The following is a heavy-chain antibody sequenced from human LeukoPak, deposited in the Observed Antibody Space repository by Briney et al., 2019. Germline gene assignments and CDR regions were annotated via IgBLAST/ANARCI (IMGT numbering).Heavy chain of an antibody. Sequence: GGSLRLSCAASGFTFSSYSMNWVRQAPGKGLEWVSYISSSSTIYYADSVKGRFTISRDNAKSSLYLQLDSLRAEDTAVYYCARDLIGGNAYDYWGQGALVTVSS. CDR1: GFTFSSYS. CDR2: ISSSSTI. J-gene: IGHJ4*02. CDR3: ARDLIGGNAYDY. V-gene: IGHV3-48*01. D-gene: IGHD2-15*01.